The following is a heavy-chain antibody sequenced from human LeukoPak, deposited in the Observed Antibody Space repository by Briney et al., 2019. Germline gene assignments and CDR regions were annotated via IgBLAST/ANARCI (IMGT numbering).Heavy chain of an antibody. Sequence: ASVKVSCKASGYTFTSYDINWVRQATGQGLEWMGWMNPNSGNTGYAQKFQGRVTITRNTSISTAYMELSSLRPEDTAVYYCARAPASYGSGNDYSNDYGMGVWGQGTTLTVTS. CDR1: GYTFTSYD. D-gene: IGHD3-10*01. J-gene: IGHJ6*02. CDR3: ARAPASYGSGNDYSNDYGMGV. V-gene: IGHV1-8*03. CDR2: MNPNSGNT.